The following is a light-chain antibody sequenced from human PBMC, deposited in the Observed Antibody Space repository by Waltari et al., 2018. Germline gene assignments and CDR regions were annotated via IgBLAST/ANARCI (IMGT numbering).Light chain of an antibody. CDR1: SSNIGGNT. V-gene: IGLV1-44*01. Sequence: QSVLTQPPSASGTPGQRVTISGSGSSSNIGGNTVNWYQQLPGTAPKLLIYSTNQRPSGVPDLFSGSKSGTSASLAISGLQSEDEADYYGAAWDDSLNGHVVFGGGTKLTVL. CDR3: AAWDDSLNGHVV. CDR2: STN. J-gene: IGLJ2*01.